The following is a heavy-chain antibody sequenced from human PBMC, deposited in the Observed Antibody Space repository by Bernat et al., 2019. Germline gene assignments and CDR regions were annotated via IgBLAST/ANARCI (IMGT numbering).Heavy chain of an antibody. V-gene: IGHV1-24*01. D-gene: IGHD1-26*01. J-gene: IGHJ4*02. CDR3: ETGGGGGATVYYFDY. CDR1: GYTLTELS. Sequence: QVQLVQSGAEVKKPGASVKVSCKVSGYTLTELSMHWVRQAPGKGLEWMGGFDPEDGETIYAQKFQGRVTMTEKQSTHTANMERRGLRAENRAVYYGETGGGGGATVYYFDYWGQGTLVTVSS. CDR2: FDPEDGET.